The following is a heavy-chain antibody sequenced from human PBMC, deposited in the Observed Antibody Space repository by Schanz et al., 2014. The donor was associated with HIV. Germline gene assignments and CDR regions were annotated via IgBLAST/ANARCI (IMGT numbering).Heavy chain of an antibody. D-gene: IGHD3-3*01. CDR3: ARLYYDSWGGKDEYYFDY. J-gene: IGHJ4*02. V-gene: IGHV3-21*01. CDR1: GFTFSTYS. CDR2: ISSGNRYI. Sequence: EVQLVESGGGLVKPGGSLRLSCAGSGFTFSTYSMNWVRRAPGKGLEWVSAISSGNRYIYYADSVKGRFTISRDNAKNSLYLQMNRLRAEDMAVYYCARLYYDSWGGKDEYYFDYWGQGTLVTVSS.